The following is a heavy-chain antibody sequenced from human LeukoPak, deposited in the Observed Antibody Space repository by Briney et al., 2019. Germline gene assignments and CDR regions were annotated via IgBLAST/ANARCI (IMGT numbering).Heavy chain of an antibody. J-gene: IGHJ6*02. CDR3: ARGGGLDV. CDR1: GFTFSSYW. D-gene: IGHD3-16*01. CDR2: INHNGNVD. Sequence: GGSLRLSCAASGFTFSSYWMNWARQAPGKGLEWVASINHNGNVDYYVDSVKGRFTISRDNAKSSLYLQMSSLRAEDTAVYFCARGGGLDVWGQGATVTVSS. V-gene: IGHV3-7*03.